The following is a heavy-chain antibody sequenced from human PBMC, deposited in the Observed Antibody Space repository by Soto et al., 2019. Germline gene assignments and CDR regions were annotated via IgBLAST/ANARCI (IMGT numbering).Heavy chain of an antibody. D-gene: IGHD1-26*01. CDR2: ISSSSSTI. J-gene: IGHJ6*02. CDR3: RGATKAQGDYYGMDV. CDR1: RFTFSSYS. Sequence: GGSLRLSCAASRFTFSSYSMNWVRQAPGKGLEWVSYISSSSSTIYYADSVKGRFTISRDNAKNSLYLQMNSLRAEDTAVYYCRGATKAQGDYYGMDVWGQGTTVTVSS. V-gene: IGHV3-48*01.